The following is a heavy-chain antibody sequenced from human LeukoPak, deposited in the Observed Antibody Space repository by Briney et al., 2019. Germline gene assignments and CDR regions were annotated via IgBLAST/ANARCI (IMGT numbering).Heavy chain of an antibody. CDR1: GFTFSGYW. Sequence: GGSLRLSCGGSGFTFSGYWMHWVRQGPGKGLVWVSRIKSDGSDTSYADSVKGRFTISRDTAKNTLYLQLSSLRADDTAVYYCARAMAGDYGMDVWGQGTTVTVSS. D-gene: IGHD6-19*01. CDR2: IKSDGSDT. J-gene: IGHJ6*02. CDR3: ARAMAGDYGMDV. V-gene: IGHV3-74*01.